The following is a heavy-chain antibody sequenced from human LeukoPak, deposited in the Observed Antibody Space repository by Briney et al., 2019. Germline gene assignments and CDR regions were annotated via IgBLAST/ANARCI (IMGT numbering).Heavy chain of an antibody. V-gene: IGHV3-30*02. CDR2: IRYDGGNK. CDR3: SNYYGSGSYYNS. J-gene: IGHJ4*02. D-gene: IGHD3-10*01. CDR1: GFSFSSYG. Sequence: PGGSLRLSCAASGFSFSSYGMHWVSQAPGKGLEWVAFIRYDGGNKYYADSVKGRFTISRDNSKNTLYLQMDSLRAEDTAVYYCSNYYGSGSYYNSWGQGTLVTVSS.